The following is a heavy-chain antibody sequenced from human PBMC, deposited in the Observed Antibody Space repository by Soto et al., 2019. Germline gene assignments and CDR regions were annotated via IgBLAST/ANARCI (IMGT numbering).Heavy chain of an antibody. J-gene: IGHJ6*03. CDR2: ISSNGGST. D-gene: IGHD2-2*01. V-gene: IGHV3-64*01. CDR3: ARDQTWRYCSSTSCRQNYMDV. CDR1: GFTFSSYA. Sequence: SGGSLRLSCAASGFTFSSYAMHWVRQAPGKGLEYVSAISSNGGSTYYANSVKGRFTISRDNSKNTLYLQMGSLRAEDMAVYYCARDQTWRYCSSTSCRQNYMDVWGKGTTVTVSS.